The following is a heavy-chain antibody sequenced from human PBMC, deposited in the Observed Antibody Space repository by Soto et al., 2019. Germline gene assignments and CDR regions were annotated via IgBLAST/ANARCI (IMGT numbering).Heavy chain of an antibody. CDR2: IKQDGSEK. CDR3: ARPYQLLVVGAIGAFDI. CDR1: GFTFSSYW. Sequence: GGSLRLSCAASGFTFSSYWMSWVRQAPGKGLEWVANIKQDGSEKYYVDSVKGRFTISRDNAKNSLYLQMNSLRAEDTAVYYCARPYQLLVVGAIGAFDIWGQGTMVTVSS. D-gene: IGHD2-2*01. V-gene: IGHV3-7*01. J-gene: IGHJ3*02.